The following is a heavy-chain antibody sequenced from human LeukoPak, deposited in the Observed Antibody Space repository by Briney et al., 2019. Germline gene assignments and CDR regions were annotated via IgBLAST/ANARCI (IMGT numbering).Heavy chain of an antibody. D-gene: IGHD2/OR15-2a*01. V-gene: IGHV4-30-4*01. CDR3: ARVHQYEGWFDP. CDR2: IYYSGST. Sequence: SETLSLTCTVSGGSICSGDYYWSWIRQPPGKGLEWIGYIYYSGSTYYNPSLKSRVTISVDTSKNQFSLKLSSVTAADTAVYYCARVHQYEGWFDPWGQGTLVTVSS. CDR1: GGSICSGDYY. J-gene: IGHJ5*02.